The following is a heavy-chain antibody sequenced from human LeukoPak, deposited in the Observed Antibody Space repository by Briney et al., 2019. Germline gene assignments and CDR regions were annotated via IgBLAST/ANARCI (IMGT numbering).Heavy chain of an antibody. Sequence: RASVKVSCRASGYTFITYGISWVRQAPGQGLEWMGWIGTYNGDTNYAQRFQGRVTMTIDTATNTAYMELKSLTSGDTAVYYCAKVRSPYYYASGSPAVDGMDVWGQGTTVTVSS. V-gene: IGHV1-18*01. CDR2: IGTYNGDT. D-gene: IGHD3-10*01. CDR1: GYTFITYG. J-gene: IGHJ6*02. CDR3: AKVRSPYYYASGSPAVDGMDV.